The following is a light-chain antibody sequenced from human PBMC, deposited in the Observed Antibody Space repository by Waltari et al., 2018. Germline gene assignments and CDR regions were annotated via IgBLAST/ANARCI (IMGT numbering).Light chain of an antibody. V-gene: IGLV1-44*01. J-gene: IGLJ1*01. CDR3: AAWDDSLKGYV. CDR2: TNN. Sequence: QSVLTQPPSASGTPGQRVTISCSGSTSNIGSNTVTWYQQVPGTAPKLLIYTNNQRPSGGPDRFSGSKSGTSASLAISGLQSEDEADYYCAAWDDSLKGYVFGPGTKVTVL. CDR1: TSNIGSNT.